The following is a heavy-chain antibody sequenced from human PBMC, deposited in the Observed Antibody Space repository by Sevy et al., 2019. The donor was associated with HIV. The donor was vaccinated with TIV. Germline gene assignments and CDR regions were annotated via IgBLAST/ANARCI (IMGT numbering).Heavy chain of an antibody. CDR2: ISAYNGNT. D-gene: IGHD3-10*01. Sequence: ASVKVSCKASGYTFTSYGISWVRQAPGQGLEWMGWISAYNGNTNYAQKLQGRVTMTTDTSTRTAYMELRSLRSDDTAVYYCARVRVRGYYGSGSYYLDYWGQGTLVTVSS. CDR1: GYTFTSYG. CDR3: ARVRVRGYYGSGSYYLDY. J-gene: IGHJ4*02. V-gene: IGHV1-18*01.